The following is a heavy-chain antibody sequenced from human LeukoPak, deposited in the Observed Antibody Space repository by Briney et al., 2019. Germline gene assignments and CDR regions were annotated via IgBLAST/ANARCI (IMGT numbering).Heavy chain of an antibody. CDR3: ARARDTAMVMVDY. Sequence: PSETLSLTCAVYGGSFSGYYWSWIRQPPGKGLEWIGEINHSGSTNYNPSLKSRVTISVDTSKNQFSLKLSSVTAADTAVYYCARARDTAMVMVDYWGQGTLVTVSS. CDR2: INHSGST. CDR1: GGSFSGYY. D-gene: IGHD5-18*01. V-gene: IGHV4-34*01. J-gene: IGHJ4*02.